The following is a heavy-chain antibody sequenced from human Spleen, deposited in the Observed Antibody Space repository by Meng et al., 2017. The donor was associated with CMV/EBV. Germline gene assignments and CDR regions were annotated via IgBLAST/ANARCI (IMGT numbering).Heavy chain of an antibody. CDR3: AREECSNTSCFSGWFDP. D-gene: IGHD2-2*01. Sequence: TFNNYAISWVRQDPGQGLEWMGGIIPILALANYAQRFQGRVTISADKSTSTSYMELSSLRSEDTAVYFCAREECSNTSCFSGWFDPWGQGTLVTVSS. CDR1: TFNNYA. J-gene: IGHJ5*02. V-gene: IGHV1-69*10. CDR2: IIPILALA.